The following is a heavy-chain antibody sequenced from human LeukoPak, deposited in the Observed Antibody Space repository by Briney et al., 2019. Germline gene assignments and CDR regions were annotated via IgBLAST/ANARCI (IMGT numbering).Heavy chain of an antibody. V-gene: IGHV4-59*11. CDR3: ATIKRGNIYGYFDF. Sequence: SETLSLTCTVSGGSMNSHYWSWIRQPPGKGLEWIGYMLDTVTSKDNPSLKSRFTLSADTSKNQFSLRLTSVTAADTAVYYCATIKRGNIYGYFDFWGQGILVTVSS. CDR2: MLDTVTS. CDR1: GGSMNSHY. J-gene: IGHJ4*02. D-gene: IGHD5-18*01.